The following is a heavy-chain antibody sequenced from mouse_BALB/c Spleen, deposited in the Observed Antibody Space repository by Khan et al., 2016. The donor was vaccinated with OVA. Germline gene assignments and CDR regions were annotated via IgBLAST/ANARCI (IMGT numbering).Heavy chain of an antibody. J-gene: IGHJ2*01. Sequence: EVKLLESGPGLVKPSQSLSLTCTVTGYSITSGYGWNWIRQFPGNKLEWMGYISYSGSTNYNPSLKSRISITRDTSKNQFFLQLNSVTTEDTATYYCARTARIKKYWGQGTTLTVSS. CDR3: ARTARIKKY. V-gene: IGHV3-2*02. D-gene: IGHD1-2*01. CDR2: ISYSGST. CDR1: GYSITSGYG.